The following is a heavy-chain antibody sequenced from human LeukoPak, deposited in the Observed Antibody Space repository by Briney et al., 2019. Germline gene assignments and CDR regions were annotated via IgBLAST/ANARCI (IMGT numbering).Heavy chain of an antibody. D-gene: IGHD3-16*02. Sequence: SETLPLTCTVSGGSISSSSYYWGWIRQPPGKGLEWIGSIYYSGSTYYNPSLKSRVTISVDTSKNQFSLKLSSVTAADTAVYYCARRGRADYVWGSYRSYYFDYWGQGTLVTVSS. CDR1: GGSISSSSYY. CDR2: IYYSGST. V-gene: IGHV4-39*01. J-gene: IGHJ4*02. CDR3: ARRGRADYVWGSYRSYYFDY.